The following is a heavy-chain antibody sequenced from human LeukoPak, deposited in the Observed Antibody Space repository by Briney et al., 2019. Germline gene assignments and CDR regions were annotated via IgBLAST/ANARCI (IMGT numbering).Heavy chain of an antibody. J-gene: IGHJ4*02. CDR3: ARERGHQIVPPTWIHNGGFDF. Sequence: SETLSLTCAVSGYSISSGYFWGWIRQPPGKGLEWIGIIHHPEITHYNPSLERRVTISIDTSKNQFSLRLSSVTAADTAVYYCARERGHQIVPPTWIHNGGFDFWGQGTLVTVSS. V-gene: IGHV4-38-2*02. CDR2: IHHPEIT. D-gene: IGHD2-8*01. CDR1: GYSISSGYF.